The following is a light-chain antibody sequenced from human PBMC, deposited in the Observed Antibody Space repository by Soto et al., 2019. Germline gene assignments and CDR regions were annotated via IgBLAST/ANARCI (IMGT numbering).Light chain of an antibody. J-gene: IGKJ5*01. Sequence: EIVLTQSPATLSLSPGERATLSCRSSQSVSSYLAWYQQKPGQAPRLLIYDASNRATGIPARFSGSGSGTDFTLTISSLEPEDFAVYYCQQLSNWPPITFGQGTRLE. CDR2: DAS. CDR1: QSVSSY. V-gene: IGKV3-11*01. CDR3: QQLSNWPPIT.